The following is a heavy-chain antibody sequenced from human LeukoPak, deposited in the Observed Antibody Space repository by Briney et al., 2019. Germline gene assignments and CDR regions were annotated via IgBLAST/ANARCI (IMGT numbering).Heavy chain of an antibody. J-gene: IGHJ5*02. V-gene: IGHV3-30-3*01. D-gene: IGHD2-2*01. CDR3: ARDPNCSSTSCFFGWFDP. CDR1: GFTFITYA. CDR2: ISYDGDNK. Sequence: PGRALRLSCAASGFTFITYAMHWVRHTPDKGLEWVSVISYDGDNKYYADSVKGRFTISRDNSKNTLYLQMNSVRAEDTAVYYCARDPNCSSTSCFFGWFDPWGQGTLVTVSS.